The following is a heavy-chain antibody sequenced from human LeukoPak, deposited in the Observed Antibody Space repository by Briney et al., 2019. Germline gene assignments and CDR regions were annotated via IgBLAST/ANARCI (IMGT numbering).Heavy chain of an antibody. J-gene: IGHJ4*02. V-gene: IGHV3-11*06. CDR3: ASSIRG. D-gene: IGHD3-3*01. Sequence: GGSLRLSCAASGFTFSDYYMSRIRQAPGKGLEWLSYISGSSSYTSYADSVKGRFTISRDNVRNSLYLEMNSLRAEDTAVYYSASSIRGWGQGTLVTVSP. CDR2: ISGSSSYT. CDR1: GFTFSDYY.